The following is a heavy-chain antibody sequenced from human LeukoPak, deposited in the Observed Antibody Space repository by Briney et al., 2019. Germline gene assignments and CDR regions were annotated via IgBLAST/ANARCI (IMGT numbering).Heavy chain of an antibody. CDR3: ARHGVATWFDP. V-gene: IGHV4-34*01. CDR2: INHSGST. J-gene: IGHJ5*02. Sequence: SETLSLTCTVSGGSISDYYWSWLRQPPGKGLEWIGEINHSGSTNYNPSLKSRVIMSVDTSKNQFSVKLRSVTAADTAVYYCARHGVATWFDPWGQGTLVTVSS. CDR1: GGSISDYY. D-gene: IGHD2-15*01.